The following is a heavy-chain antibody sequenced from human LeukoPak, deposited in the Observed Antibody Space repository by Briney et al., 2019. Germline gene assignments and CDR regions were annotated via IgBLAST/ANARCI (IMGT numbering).Heavy chain of an antibody. Sequence: SETLSLTCAVYGGSFSGYYWSWIRHPPGKGLEWIGEINHSGSTNYNPSLKSRVTISVDTSKNQFSLKLSSVTAADTAVYYCGTVTKEGDFDYWGQGTLVTVSS. V-gene: IGHV4-34*01. CDR1: GGSFSGYY. CDR3: GTVTKEGDFDY. D-gene: IGHD4-17*01. CDR2: INHSGST. J-gene: IGHJ4*02.